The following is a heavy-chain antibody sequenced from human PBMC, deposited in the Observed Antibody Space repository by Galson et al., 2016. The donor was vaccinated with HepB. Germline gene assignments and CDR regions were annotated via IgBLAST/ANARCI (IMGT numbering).Heavy chain of an antibody. V-gene: IGHV3-30*03. CDR3: ARDRERVAYIFDY. CDR1: GFTFSYYG. J-gene: IGHJ4*02. D-gene: IGHD1-26*01. CDR2: ISYDGSKK. Sequence: SLRLSCAASGFTFSYYGMHWVRQAPGKGLEWVAIISYDGSKKYYADSVKGRFTISRDNSKNTLYLLMNSLRAEDTAAYYCARDRERVAYIFDYWGQGTLVIVSS.